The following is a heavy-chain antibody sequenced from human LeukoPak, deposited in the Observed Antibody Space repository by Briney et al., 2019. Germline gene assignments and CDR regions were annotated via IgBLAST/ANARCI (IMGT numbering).Heavy chain of an antibody. CDR1: GGSFSGYC. J-gene: IGHJ4*02. Sequence: SSETLSLTCAVYGGSFSGYCWSWIRQPPGKGLEWIGEINHSGSTNYNPSLKSRVTISVDTSKNQFSLKLSSVTAADTAVYYCARSADLDVYYDFWSGYRYWGQGTLVTVSS. V-gene: IGHV4-34*01. CDR2: INHSGST. CDR3: ARSADLDVYYDFWSGYRY. D-gene: IGHD3-3*01.